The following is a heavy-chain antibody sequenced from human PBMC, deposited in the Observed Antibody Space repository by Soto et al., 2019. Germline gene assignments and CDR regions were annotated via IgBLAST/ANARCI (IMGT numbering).Heavy chain of an antibody. CDR1: GFTFSNYW. V-gene: IGHV3-7*04. Sequence: PGGSLRLSCAASGFTFSNYWMTWVRQTPGKGLEWVATINQDGSEKYCVDSVRGRFTISRDNAKSSLYLQMHSLRADDTAMYYCARGDFVAPSYFDYWGQGILVTVSS. D-gene: IGHD5-12*01. J-gene: IGHJ4*02. CDR2: INQDGSEK. CDR3: ARGDFVAPSYFDY.